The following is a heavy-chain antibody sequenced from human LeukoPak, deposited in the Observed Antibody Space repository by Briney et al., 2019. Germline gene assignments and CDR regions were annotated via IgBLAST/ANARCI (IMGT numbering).Heavy chain of an antibody. D-gene: IGHD3-10*01. Sequence: PSEILSLTCAVYGGSFSGYYWSWIRQPPGKGLEWIGEINHSGSTNYNPSPKSRVTISVDTSKNKFSLKLSSVTAADTAVYYCARDRRYGSGSYPDYWGQGTLVTVSS. CDR1: GGSFSGYY. CDR3: ARDRRYGSGSYPDY. V-gene: IGHV4-34*01. CDR2: INHSGST. J-gene: IGHJ4*02.